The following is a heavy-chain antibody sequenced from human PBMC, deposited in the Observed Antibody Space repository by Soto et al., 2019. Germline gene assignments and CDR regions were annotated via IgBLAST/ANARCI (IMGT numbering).Heavy chain of an antibody. Sequence: QVQLVQSGAEAKKPGSSVKVSCKTYGGTFSSYAISWVRQAPGQGLEWMGGIVPLFRTTNYAQKFQGRVTITAYTSTYTEYMELSGLISGDTAVYDCARGGYSSTWSNLFDRSGLDVWGQGTTVTVSS. V-gene: IGHV1-69*06. CDR2: IVPLFRTT. D-gene: IGHD6-13*01. CDR1: GGTFSSYA. CDR3: ARGGYSSTWSNLFDRSGLDV. J-gene: IGHJ6*02.